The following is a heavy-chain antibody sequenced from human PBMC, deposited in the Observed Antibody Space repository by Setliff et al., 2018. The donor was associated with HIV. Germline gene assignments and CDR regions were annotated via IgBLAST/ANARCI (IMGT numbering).Heavy chain of an antibody. CDR2: IYYSGST. Sequence: PSETLSLTCTVSGGSISSYYWSWIRQPPGKGLEWIGYIYYSGSTNYNPSLKSRVTISVDTSKNQFSLKLSSVTAAVTAVYYCARGPPLSGGWTGSAEYFQHWGQGTLVTVSS. D-gene: IGHD6-19*01. J-gene: IGHJ1*01. CDR3: ARGPPLSGGWTGSAEYFQH. V-gene: IGHV4-59*01. CDR1: GGSISSYY.